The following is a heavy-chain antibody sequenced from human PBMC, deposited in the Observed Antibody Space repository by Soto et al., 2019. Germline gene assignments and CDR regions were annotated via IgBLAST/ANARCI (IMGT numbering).Heavy chain of an antibody. CDR3: AKDLAIQLWSDYYYYGMDV. CDR2: ISYDGSNK. D-gene: IGHD5-18*01. V-gene: IGHV3-30*18. Sequence: GGSLRLSCAASGFTFSSYGMHWVRQAPGKGLEWVAVISYDGSNKYYADSVKGRFTISRDNSKNTLYLQMNSLRAEDTAVYYCAKDLAIQLWSDYYYYGMDVWGQGTTVTVSS. J-gene: IGHJ6*02. CDR1: GFTFSSYG.